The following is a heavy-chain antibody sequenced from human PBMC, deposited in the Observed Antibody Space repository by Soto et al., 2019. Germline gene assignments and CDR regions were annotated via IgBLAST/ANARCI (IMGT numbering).Heavy chain of an antibody. J-gene: IGHJ6*02. V-gene: IGHV5-10-1*01. Sequence: PGESLKISCKGSGYSFTSYWISWVRQMPGKGLEWMGRIDPSDSYTNYSPSFQGHVTISADKSISTAYLQWSSLKASDTAMYYCARQGRYFDWVYYYYGMDVWGQGTTVTSP. CDR1: GYSFTSYW. D-gene: IGHD3-9*01. CDR2: IDPSDSYT. CDR3: ARQGRYFDWVYYYYGMDV.